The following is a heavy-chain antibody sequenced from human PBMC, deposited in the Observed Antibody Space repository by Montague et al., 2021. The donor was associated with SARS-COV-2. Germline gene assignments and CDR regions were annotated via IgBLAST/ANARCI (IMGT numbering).Heavy chain of an antibody. J-gene: IGHJ3*02. CDR1: GDSVSSKSVA. V-gene: IGHV6-1*01. CDR2: TYYRSKWYS. CDR3: ASSGITLTGLDAFDI. D-gene: IGHD3-9*01. Sequence: CAISGDSVSSKSVAWNWIRQSPSRGLEWLGRTYYRSKWYSDYAESVKRRLVITPDTSKNQASLQLNSVIPEDTAVYFCASSGITLTGLDAFDIWGQGTMVTVSS.